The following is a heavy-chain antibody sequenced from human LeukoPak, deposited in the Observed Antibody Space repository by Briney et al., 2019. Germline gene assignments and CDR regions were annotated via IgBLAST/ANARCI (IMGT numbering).Heavy chain of an antibody. D-gene: IGHD2-21*01. Sequence: GGSLKISCKGSGYRFTSYWIGRVRQMPGKGLEWMGIIYPGDSDTRYSPSFQGEVTISADKSISTAYLQWSSLKASDTAMYYCARQNIVVTADAFDIWGQGTMVTVSS. V-gene: IGHV5-51*01. CDR3: ARQNIVVTADAFDI. J-gene: IGHJ3*02. CDR1: GYRFTSYW. CDR2: IYPGDSDT.